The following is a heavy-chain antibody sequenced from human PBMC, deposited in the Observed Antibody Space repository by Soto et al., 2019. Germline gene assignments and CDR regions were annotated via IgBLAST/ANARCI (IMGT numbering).Heavy chain of an antibody. D-gene: IGHD5-18*01. CDR3: ARWAGEDGGYSYGIRGDFDY. V-gene: IGHV6-1*01. CDR1: GDSVSSNSAA. CDR2: TYYRSKWYN. J-gene: IGHJ4*02. Sequence: ASQTLSLTCAISGDSVSSNSAAWNWIRQSPSRGLEWLGRTYYRSKWYNDYAVSVKSRITINPDTSKNQFSLQLNSVTPEDTAVYYCARWAGEDGGYSYGIRGDFDYWGQGTLVTVSS.